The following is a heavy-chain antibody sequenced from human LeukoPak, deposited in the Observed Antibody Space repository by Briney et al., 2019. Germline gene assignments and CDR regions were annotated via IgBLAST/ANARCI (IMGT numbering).Heavy chain of an antibody. J-gene: IGHJ6*03. CDR3: ARVFVWCMDV. D-gene: IGHD4/OR15-4a*01. Sequence: SETLSLTCTVSGGSISTYYWSWFRQFPGKGLELFGYNSYSWSTNYNPSLKSRVTILVYMSKYQFFLMLSSVTAADTAVYYCARVFVWCMDVWGKGTTVTVSS. V-gene: IGHV4-59*01. CDR1: GGSISTYY. CDR2: NSYSWST.